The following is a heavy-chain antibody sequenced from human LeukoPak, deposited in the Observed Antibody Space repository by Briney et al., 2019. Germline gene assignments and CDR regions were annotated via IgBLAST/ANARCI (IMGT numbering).Heavy chain of an antibody. Sequence: PGGSLRLSCAASGFTFSSYAMSWVRQAPGKGLEWVSAISGSGGSTYYADSVKGRFTISRDNSKNTLYLQMNSLRAEDTAVYYCAKEGYDYVWGSYRYSPYYYYGMDVWGQGTTVTVSS. J-gene: IGHJ6*02. D-gene: IGHD3-16*02. CDR2: ISGSGGST. V-gene: IGHV3-23*01. CDR1: GFTFSSYA. CDR3: AKEGYDYVWGSYRYSPYYYYGMDV.